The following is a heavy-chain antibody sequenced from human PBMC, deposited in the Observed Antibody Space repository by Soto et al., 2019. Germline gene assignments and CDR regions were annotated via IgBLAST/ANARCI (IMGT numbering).Heavy chain of an antibody. V-gene: IGHV3-33*01. Sequence: PGGSLRLSCAASGFTFSSYGMHWVRQAPGKGLEWVAVIWYDGSNKYYADSVKGRFTISRDNSKNTLYLQMNSLRAEDTAVYYCARDSGIAVSYYYYGMDVWGQGTTVTVSS. J-gene: IGHJ6*02. D-gene: IGHD6-19*01. CDR3: ARDSGIAVSYYYYGMDV. CDR1: GFTFSSYG. CDR2: IWYDGSNK.